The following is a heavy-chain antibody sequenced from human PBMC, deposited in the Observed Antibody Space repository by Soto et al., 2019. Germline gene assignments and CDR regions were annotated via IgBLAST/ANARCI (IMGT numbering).Heavy chain of an antibody. D-gene: IGHD6-19*01. Sequence: ASVKVSCKASGYTFTSYAMHWVRQAPGQRLEWMGWINAGNGNTKYSQKFQGRVTITRDTSASTAYMELSSLRSEDTAVYYCARDYSGWSLSGGYYYGMDVWGQGTTVTVSS. CDR2: INAGNGNT. J-gene: IGHJ6*02. V-gene: IGHV1-3*01. CDR1: GYTFTSYA. CDR3: ARDYSGWSLSGGYYYGMDV.